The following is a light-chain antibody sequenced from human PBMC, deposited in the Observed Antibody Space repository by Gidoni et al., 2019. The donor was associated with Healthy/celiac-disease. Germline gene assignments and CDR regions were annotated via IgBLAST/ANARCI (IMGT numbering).Light chain of an antibody. V-gene: IGKV3-11*01. CDR2: DAS. CDR1: QSVSSY. J-gene: IGKJ2*01. CDR3: QQRSNWPPMYT. Sequence: ENVLTQSPATLSLSPGERATLSCRASQSVSSYLAWYQQRPGQAPRLLIYDASNRATGIPARFSGSGSGTYFTLTISSLEPEDFAVYSCQQRSNWPPMYTFGQGTKLEIK.